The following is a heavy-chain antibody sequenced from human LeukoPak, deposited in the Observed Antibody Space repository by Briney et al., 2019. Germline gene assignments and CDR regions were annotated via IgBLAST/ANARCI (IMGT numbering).Heavy chain of an antibody. J-gene: IGHJ3*02. CDR3: AREEGYCSSTSCYGAAFDI. CDR2: ISGYNGDT. CDR1: GYTFTTYG. V-gene: IGHV1-18*04. D-gene: IGHD2-2*01. Sequence: GASVKVSCQASGYTFTTYGISWVRQAPGQGLEWMGWISGYNGDTKYAQKLQGRVTMTTDTSTSTAYMEVRSLRSDDTAVYFCAREEGYCSSTSCYGAAFDIWGRGTMVTVSS.